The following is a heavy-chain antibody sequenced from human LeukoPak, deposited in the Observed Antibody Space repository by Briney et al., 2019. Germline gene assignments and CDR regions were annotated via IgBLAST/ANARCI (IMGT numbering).Heavy chain of an antibody. V-gene: IGHV4-4*07. D-gene: IGHD3-3*01. CDR2: IYTSGST. Sequence: SETLSLTCTVSGGSISSYYWSWIRQPAGKGLEWIGRIYTSGSTNYNPSLKSRVTMSVDTSNNQFSLKLSSVTAADTAVYYCARARAWYDFWSGDYYYYYMDVWGKGTTVTVSS. CDR3: ARARAWYDFWSGDYYYYYMDV. CDR1: GGSISSYY. J-gene: IGHJ6*03.